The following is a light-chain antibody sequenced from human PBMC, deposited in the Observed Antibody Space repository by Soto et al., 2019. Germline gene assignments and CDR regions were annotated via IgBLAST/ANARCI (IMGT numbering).Light chain of an antibody. Sequence: EIVLTQSPGTLSLSPGERATLSCRASQIVSSSYLAWYQQKPGQAPRLLIHGASSRATGIPDRFSGSGSGTDFTLTISRLEPEDFAVYYCQQFDDSLPKLTFGGGTKVDSK. V-gene: IGKV3-20*01. CDR3: QQFDDSLPKLT. CDR2: GAS. J-gene: IGKJ4*01. CDR1: QIVSSSY.